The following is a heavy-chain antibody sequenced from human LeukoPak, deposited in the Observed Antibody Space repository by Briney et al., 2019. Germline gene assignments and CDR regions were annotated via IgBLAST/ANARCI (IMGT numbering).Heavy chain of an antibody. D-gene: IGHD3-10*01. CDR3: AKGYGSGSYYNENYFDY. J-gene: IGHJ4*02. V-gene: IGHV3-30*02. CDR1: GFTFSNYA. CDR2: IRYDGSNK. Sequence: PGGSLRLSCAVSGFTFSNYAMSWVRQAPGKGLEWVAFIRYDGSNKYYADSVKGRFTISRDNSKNTLYLQMTSLRAKDTAVYYCAKGYGSGSYYNENYFDYWGQGTLVTVSS.